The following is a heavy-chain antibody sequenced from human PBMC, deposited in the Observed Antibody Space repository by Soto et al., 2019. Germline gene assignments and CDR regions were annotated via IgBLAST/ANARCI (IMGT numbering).Heavy chain of an antibody. J-gene: IGHJ6*02. CDR2: TYYRSNWYN. CDR3: ARGPADIYYYGMDV. CDR1: GDSVSSNSAA. Sequence: SQTLSLTCAISGDSVSSNSAAWNWIRQSPSSGLDWLGRTYYRSNWYNDYAVSVKSRITINPDTSKNHFSLQLNSVTPEDTAVYYCARGPADIYYYGMDVWGQGTTVTVSS. D-gene: IGHD3-9*01. V-gene: IGHV6-1*01.